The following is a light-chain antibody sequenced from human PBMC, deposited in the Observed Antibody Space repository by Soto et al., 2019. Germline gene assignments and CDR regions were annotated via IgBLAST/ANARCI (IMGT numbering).Light chain of an antibody. CDR1: QTIFNW. CDR2: DAS. CDR3: QQYNSYPYT. J-gene: IGKJ2*01. V-gene: IGKV1-5*01. Sequence: DIQMTQSPSTLSASLGDRVTITCRASQTIFNWLAWYQRKPGRAPNLLIYDASSLQSGVPSTFSGSGSGTEFTLTISSLQPGDFATYYCQQYNSYPYTFGQGTKVDIK.